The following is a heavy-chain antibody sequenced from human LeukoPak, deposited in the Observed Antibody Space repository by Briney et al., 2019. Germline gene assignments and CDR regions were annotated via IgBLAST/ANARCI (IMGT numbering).Heavy chain of an antibody. V-gene: IGHV3-23*01. CDR3: AKGLRDSSGYYPTYFDY. CDR2: ISGSGGST. Sequence: GGSLRLSCAASGFTFSSYAMSWVRQAPGKGLEWVSAISGSGGSTYYADSVKGRFTISRDNSKNTLYLQMNSLRAEDTAVYYCAKGLRDSSGYYPTYFDYWGQGTLVTVSS. CDR1: GFTFSSYA. D-gene: IGHD3-22*01. J-gene: IGHJ4*02.